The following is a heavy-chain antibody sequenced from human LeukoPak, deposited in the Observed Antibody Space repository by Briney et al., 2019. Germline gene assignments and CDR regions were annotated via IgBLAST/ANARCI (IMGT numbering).Heavy chain of an antibody. CDR2: ISAYNGNT. CDR3: ARDGRRVATKTPYPGY. J-gene: IGHJ4*02. CDR1: GYTFTSYG. Sequence: EASVKVSCKASGYTFTSYGISWVRQAPGQGLEWMGWISAYNGNTNYARKLQGRVTMTTDTSTSTAYMELRSLRSDDTAVYYCARDGRRVATKTPYPGYWGQGTLVTVSS. V-gene: IGHV1-18*01. D-gene: IGHD5-24*01.